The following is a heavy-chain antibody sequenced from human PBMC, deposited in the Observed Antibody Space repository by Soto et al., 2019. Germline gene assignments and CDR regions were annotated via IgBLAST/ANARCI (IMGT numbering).Heavy chain of an antibody. CDR2: IYYSGST. J-gene: IGHJ4*02. CDR3: ARHFPFGYDILTGYPSPPRKEFDY. V-gene: IGHV4-39*01. D-gene: IGHD3-9*01. Sequence: QLQLQESGPGLVKPSETLSLTCTVSGGSISSSSYYWGWIRQPPGKGLEWIGSIYYSGSTYYNPSRKSRVTISVDTSKNQFSLKLSSVTAADTAVYYCARHFPFGYDILTGYPSPPRKEFDYWGQGTLVTVSS. CDR1: GGSISSSSYY.